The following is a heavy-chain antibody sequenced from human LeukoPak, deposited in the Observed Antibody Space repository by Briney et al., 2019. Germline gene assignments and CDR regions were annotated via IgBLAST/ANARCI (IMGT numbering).Heavy chain of an antibody. CDR2: IYTSGST. V-gene: IGHV4-61*02. D-gene: IGHD6-13*01. CDR3: AREEAAASEYFQH. CDR1: GGSISSGSYY. Sequence: SQTLSLTCTVSGGSISSGSYYWSWIRQPAGKGLEWIGRIYTSGSTNYNPSLKSRVTISVDTSKNQFSLKLSSVTAADTAVYYCAREEAAASEYFQHWGQGTLVTVSS. J-gene: IGHJ1*01.